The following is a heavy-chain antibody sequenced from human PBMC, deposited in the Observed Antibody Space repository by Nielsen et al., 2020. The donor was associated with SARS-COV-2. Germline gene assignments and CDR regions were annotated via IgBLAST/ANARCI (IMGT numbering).Heavy chain of an antibody. CDR3: ATSIAVAGRVGYYYYYYGMDV. V-gene: IGHV1-8*01. J-gene: IGHJ6*02. Sequence: ASVKVSCKASGYTFTSYDINWVRQATGQGLEWMGWMNPNSGNTGYAQKFQGRVTMTRNTSISTAYMELSSLRSEDTAVYYCATSIAVAGRVGYYYYYYGMDVWGQGTTVTVSS. CDR1: GYTFTSYD. D-gene: IGHD6-19*01. CDR2: MNPNSGNT.